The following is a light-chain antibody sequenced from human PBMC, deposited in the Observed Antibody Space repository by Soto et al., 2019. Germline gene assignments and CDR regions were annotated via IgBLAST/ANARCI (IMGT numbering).Light chain of an antibody. CDR3: QQLHVYPST. CDR2: AGT. Sequence: IQLTQSPSSLSASVGDRVIITCRASQDINSYLAWYQQKPGKAPNLLIYAGTSLQSGVPSRFSGSGSGTEFTLTISSLQPEDFATYYCQQLHVYPSTFGGGTKVE. J-gene: IGKJ4*01. V-gene: IGKV1-9*01. CDR1: QDINSY.